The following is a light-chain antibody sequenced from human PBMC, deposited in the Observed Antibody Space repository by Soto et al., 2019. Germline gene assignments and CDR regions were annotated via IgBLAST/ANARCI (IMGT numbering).Light chain of an antibody. CDR1: QSLSKY. J-gene: IGKJ4*01. Sequence: EIVLTQSPATVSLSPGERATLSCRASQSLSKYLAWYQQKPGQAPRLLIYDASNRASGIPARFSGSGSGTAFTLTISSLEPEDFAVYYCQQRSNWRGTFGGGTKVEV. V-gene: IGKV3-11*01. CDR3: QQRSNWRGT. CDR2: DAS.